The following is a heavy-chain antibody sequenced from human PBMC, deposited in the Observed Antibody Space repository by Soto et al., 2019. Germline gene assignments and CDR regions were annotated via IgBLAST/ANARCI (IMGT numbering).Heavy chain of an antibody. D-gene: IGHD3-22*01. CDR2: ISWSGGSI. CDR1: GVTFDDYA. J-gene: IGHJ5*02. Sequence: GGSLRLSCAASGVTFDDYAMRWVRQATGKGLEWVSGISWSGGSIGYADSVKGRFTISRDNSKNTLYLQMNSLRAEDTAVYYCAREAYYYDSSGYYSVIKNWFDPWGQGTLVTVSS. V-gene: IGHV3-23*01. CDR3: AREAYYYDSSGYYSVIKNWFDP.